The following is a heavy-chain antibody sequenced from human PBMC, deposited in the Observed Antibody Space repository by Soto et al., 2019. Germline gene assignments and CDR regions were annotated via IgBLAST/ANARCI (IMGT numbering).Heavy chain of an antibody. CDR1: GFTFSSYW. CDR3: ARDPLLWDDAFDI. CDR2: IKQDGSEK. J-gene: IGHJ3*02. V-gene: IGHV3-7*01. Sequence: GGSLRLSCAASGFTFSSYWMSWVRQAPGKGLEWVANIKQDGSEKYYVDSVKGRFTISRDNAKNSLYLQMNSLRAEDTAVYYCARDPLLWDDAFDIWGQGTMVTVSS. D-gene: IGHD3-16*01.